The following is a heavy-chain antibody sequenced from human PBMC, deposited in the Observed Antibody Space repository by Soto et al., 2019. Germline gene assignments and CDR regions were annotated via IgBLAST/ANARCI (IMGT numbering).Heavy chain of an antibody. V-gene: IGHV3-30*18. Sequence: QVNLVESGGGVVQPGRSLRLSCAASGFTFSDYGMHWVRQVPGKGLEWVAAISHDGSNKFYGDSVKGRFTISRDNSKNTLLLQTDSLRDEDTAVYFCAKEARSRAVTATRVYGMDVWGQGTTVAVSS. CDR2: ISHDGSNK. CDR3: AKEARSRAVTATRVYGMDV. D-gene: IGHD4-17*01. J-gene: IGHJ6*02. CDR1: GFTFSDYG.